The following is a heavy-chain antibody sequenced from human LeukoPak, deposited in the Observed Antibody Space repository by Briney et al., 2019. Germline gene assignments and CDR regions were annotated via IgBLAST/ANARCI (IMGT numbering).Heavy chain of an antibody. CDR3: ARTLSYDILTGYYSYYFDY. CDR1: GYTFTLYG. V-gene: IGHV1-18*01. CDR2: ISTNNGNT. J-gene: IGHJ4*02. Sequence: ASVKVSCKASGYTFTLYGITWVRQAPGQGLEWMGWISTNNGNTNFAQKLQGRVTMTTDTSTSTANMELRSLRSDDTAVYYCARTLSYDILTGYYSYYFDYWGQGTLVTVSS. D-gene: IGHD3-9*01.